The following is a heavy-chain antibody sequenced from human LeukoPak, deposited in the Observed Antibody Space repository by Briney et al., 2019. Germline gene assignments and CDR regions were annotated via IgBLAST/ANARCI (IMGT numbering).Heavy chain of an antibody. CDR2: INTNSGAT. D-gene: IGHD2-2*01. CDR3: TKPQPGAFEV. J-gene: IGHJ3*01. Sequence: ASVKVSCKASGYTFTAYYVHWVRQAPGQGLEWMGWINTNSGATNYAQNFQGRVTMTRDTSISAAYMELSSLRSDDTALYYCTKPQPGAFEVWGQGTMVTVSS. CDR1: GYTFTAYY. V-gene: IGHV1-2*02.